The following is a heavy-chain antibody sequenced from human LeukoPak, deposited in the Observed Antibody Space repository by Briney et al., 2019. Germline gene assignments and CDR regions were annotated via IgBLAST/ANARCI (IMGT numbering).Heavy chain of an antibody. CDR2: IYYSGST. V-gene: IGHV4-39*07. CDR1: GGSISSSSYY. Sequence: SETLSLTCTVSGGSISSSSYYWGWIRQPPGKGLEWIGSIYYSGSTYYNPSLKSRVTIPVDTSKNQFSLKLSSVTAADTAVYYCARVGLYYGSGDYWGQGTLVTVSS. D-gene: IGHD3-10*01. J-gene: IGHJ4*02. CDR3: ARVGLYYGSGDY.